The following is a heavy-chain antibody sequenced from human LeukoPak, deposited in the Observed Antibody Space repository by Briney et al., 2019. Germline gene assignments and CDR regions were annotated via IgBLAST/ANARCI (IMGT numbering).Heavy chain of an antibody. V-gene: IGHV3-30*02. CDR3: AKGVQEWELLLVY. J-gene: IGHJ4*02. CDR1: GFTFSSYG. D-gene: IGHD1-26*01. Sequence: GGSLGLSCAASGFTFSSYGMHWVRQAPGKGLEWVAFIRYDGSNKYYADSVKGRFTISRDNSKNTLYLQMNSLRAEDTAVYYCAKGVQEWELLLVYWGQGTLVTVSS. CDR2: IRYDGSNK.